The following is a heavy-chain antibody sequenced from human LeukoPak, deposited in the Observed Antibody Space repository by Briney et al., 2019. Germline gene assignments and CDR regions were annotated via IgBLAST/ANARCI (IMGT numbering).Heavy chain of an antibody. CDR3: ARDLTGGEYFDS. J-gene: IGHJ4*02. D-gene: IGHD3-16*01. CDR1: GFTFSSFK. CDR2: ISPSSIYI. V-gene: IGHV3-21*01. Sequence: PGGSLRLSCAASGFTFSSFKMTWVRQGPGKGLEWVASISPSSIYIFYADSLKGRVTVSRDNGKSSVFLQMSSLRVEDTAVYYCARDLTGGEYFDSWGQGTLVSVSS.